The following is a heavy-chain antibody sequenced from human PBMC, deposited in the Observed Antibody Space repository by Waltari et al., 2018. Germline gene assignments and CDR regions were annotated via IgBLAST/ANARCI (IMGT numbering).Heavy chain of an antibody. J-gene: IGHJ6*02. CDR2: IWYDGSNK. CDR1: GFTFSSYG. CDR3: ARGFTSSSWSYYYYYYGMDV. Sequence: QVQLVESGGGVVQPGRSLRLSCAASGFTFSSYGMHWVRQAPGKGLAWVAVIWYDGSNKYYADSVKGRFTISRDNSKNTLYLQMNSLRAEDTAVYYCARGFTSSSWSYYYYYYGMDVWGQGTTVTVSS. V-gene: IGHV3-33*01. D-gene: IGHD6-13*01.